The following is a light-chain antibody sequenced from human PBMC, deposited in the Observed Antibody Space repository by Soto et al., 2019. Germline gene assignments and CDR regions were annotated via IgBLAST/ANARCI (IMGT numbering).Light chain of an antibody. J-gene: IGKJ3*01. Sequence: DIVMTQSPATLSVSPGEGVTLSCRASQSVDTNLAWYQQKPGQAPSLLIYGASSRATGIPPRFSASGSGTQFTLTITSLQSEDFAVYYCHQYNNWPFTFGQGTKVDIK. CDR2: GAS. CDR3: HQYNNWPFT. V-gene: IGKV3-15*01. CDR1: QSVDTN.